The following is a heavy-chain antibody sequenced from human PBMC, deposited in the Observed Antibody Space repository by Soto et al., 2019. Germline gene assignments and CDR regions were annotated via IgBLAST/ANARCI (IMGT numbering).Heavy chain of an antibody. CDR2: IIPMFGTA. Sequence: SVKVSCKASGGTFSNYAISWVRQAPGQGLQWMGGIIPMFGTANYAQKFQGRVTITADEATSTVYMELRRLKSDDTAVYYCQSLVIPPYPRGYNVMDVWGQGTTVTVSS. J-gene: IGHJ6*02. V-gene: IGHV1-69*13. D-gene: IGHD2-2*02. CDR3: QSLVIPPYPRGYNVMDV. CDR1: GGTFSNYA.